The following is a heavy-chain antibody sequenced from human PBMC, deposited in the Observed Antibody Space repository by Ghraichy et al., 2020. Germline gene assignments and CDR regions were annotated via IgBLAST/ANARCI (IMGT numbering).Heavy chain of an antibody. CDR3: ARIRHCGGDSNWYFDL. CDR1: GFSLSTSGMC. J-gene: IGHJ2*01. CDR2: IDWDDDK. V-gene: IGHV2-70*01. Sequence: SGPTLVKPTQTLTLTCTFSGFSLSTSGMCVSWIRQPPGKALEWLALIDWDDDKYYSTSLKTRLTISKDTSKNQVVLTMTNMDPVDTATYYCARIRHCGGDSNWYFDLWGRGTLVTVSS. D-gene: IGHD2-21*02.